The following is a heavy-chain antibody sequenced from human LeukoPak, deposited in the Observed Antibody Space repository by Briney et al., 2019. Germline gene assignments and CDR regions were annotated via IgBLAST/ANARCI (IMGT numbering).Heavy chain of an antibody. Sequence: ASVKVSCRASGYTFTSYAMNWVRQAPGQGLEWMGWINTNTGNPTYAQGFTGRFVFSLDTSVSTAYLQISSLKAEDTAVYYCARSTRYYYDSSGCYSWGAFDIWGQGTMVTVSS. CDR1: GYTFTSYA. J-gene: IGHJ3*02. CDR2: INTNTGNP. D-gene: IGHD3-22*01. V-gene: IGHV7-4-1*02. CDR3: ARSTRYYYDSSGCYSWGAFDI.